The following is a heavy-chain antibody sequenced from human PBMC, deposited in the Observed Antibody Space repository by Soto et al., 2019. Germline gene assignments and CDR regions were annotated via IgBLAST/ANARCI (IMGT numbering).Heavy chain of an antibody. D-gene: IGHD2-15*01. CDR1: GCSICSGDYY. CDR3: ARARGARYFDY. CDR2: IYYSGST. J-gene: IGHJ4*02. V-gene: IGHV4-30-4*01. Sequence: SETPSLTCTVSGCSICSGDYYGTWIRQPPGKGLEWIGYIYYSGSTYYNPSLKSRVTISVDTSKNQFSLKLSSVTAADTAVYYCARARGARYFDYWGQGTLVTVSS.